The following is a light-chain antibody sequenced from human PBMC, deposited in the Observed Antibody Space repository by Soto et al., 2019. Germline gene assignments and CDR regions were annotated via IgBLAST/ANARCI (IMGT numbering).Light chain of an antibody. V-gene: IGLV2-23*01. CDR3: CSYAGSSTYV. CDR1: SSVVGSYNL. J-gene: IGLJ1*01. CDR2: EGS. Sequence: QSVLTQPASVSGSRGQSITISCTGTSSVVGSYNLVSWYQQHPGKAPKLMIYEGSKRPSGVSNRFSGSKSGNTASLTISGLQAEDEADYYCCSYAGSSTYVFGTGTKVTV.